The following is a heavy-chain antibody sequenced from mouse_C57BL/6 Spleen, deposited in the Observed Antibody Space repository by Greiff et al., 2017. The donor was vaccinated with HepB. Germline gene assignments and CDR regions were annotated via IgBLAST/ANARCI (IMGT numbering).Heavy chain of an antibody. Sequence: VQLQQSGAELVRPGASVKLSCTASGFNIKDDYMHWVKQRPEQGLEWIGWIDPENGDTEYASKFQGKATITADTSSNTAYLQLSSLTSEDTAVYYCIKDYGSSYGGYFDVWGTGTTVTVSS. D-gene: IGHD1-1*01. J-gene: IGHJ1*03. CDR3: IKDYGSSYGGYFDV. CDR2: IDPENGDT. CDR1: GFNIKDDY. V-gene: IGHV14-4*01.